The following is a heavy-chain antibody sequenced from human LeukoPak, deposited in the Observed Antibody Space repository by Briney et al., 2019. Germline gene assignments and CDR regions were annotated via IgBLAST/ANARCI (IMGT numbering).Heavy chain of an antibody. CDR2: INQGGSVQ. J-gene: IGHJ4*02. Sequence: GGSLRLSCAASGFTFRSYWMSWVRQAPGKGLEWVANINQGGSVQYYMDSVKGRFTISRDDAKNSLYVQMNSLRDEDTAVYCARVEYSGWNLEYWGQGTLVTVSP. CDR3: ARVEYSGWNLEY. CDR1: GFTFRSYW. V-gene: IGHV3-7*01. D-gene: IGHD5-12*01.